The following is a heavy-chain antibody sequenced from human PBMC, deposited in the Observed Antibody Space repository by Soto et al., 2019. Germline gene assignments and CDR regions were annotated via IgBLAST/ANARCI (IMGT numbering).Heavy chain of an antibody. CDR1: GGSISSYS. V-gene: IGHV4-59*08. CDR2: IYYSGST. J-gene: IGHJ4*02. D-gene: IGHD3-10*01. Sequence: SDTLTLTCPVPGGSISSYSWRWIGQPPGKGLEWIGYIYYSGSTNYNPSLKSRVTISVDTSKNQFSLKLNSMTAADTAVYYCARHNYGSGSTYFDYWGQGTLVTVS. CDR3: ARHNYGSGSTYFDY.